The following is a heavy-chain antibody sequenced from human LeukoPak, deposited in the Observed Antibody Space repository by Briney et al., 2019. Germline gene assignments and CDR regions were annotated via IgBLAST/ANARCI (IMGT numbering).Heavy chain of an antibody. Sequence: GGSLRLSCAASGFTFSSYAMSWVRQAPGKGLEWVSHISWNGSGGSAYYADSVKGRFPISRENSKTTLYLQLKSLRAEDTAVYYCAKVGVGARNAFDIWGQGTMVTVSS. CDR3: AKVGVGARNAFDI. CDR2: ISWNGSGGSA. CDR1: GFTFSSYA. V-gene: IGHV3-23*01. D-gene: IGHD1-26*01. J-gene: IGHJ3*02.